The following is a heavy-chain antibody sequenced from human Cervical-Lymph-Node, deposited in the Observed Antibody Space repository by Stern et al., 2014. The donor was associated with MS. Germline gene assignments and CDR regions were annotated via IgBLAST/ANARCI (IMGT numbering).Heavy chain of an antibody. CDR2: VYYSGIT. V-gene: IGHV4-39*02. CDR3: ARGVTAVTNYVPNWCFDL. J-gene: IGHJ2*01. CDR1: GGSFTNRDY. Sequence: QLQLQESGPGLVKPSETLSLTCTVSGGSFTNRDYWGWIRQSPGKGLEWIGSVYYSGITYYRPSLKSRATISLDTSRKQFFLSLHSVTATDTAVYFCARGVTAVTNYVPNWCFDLWGRGTLVTVSS. D-gene: IGHD2-21*02.